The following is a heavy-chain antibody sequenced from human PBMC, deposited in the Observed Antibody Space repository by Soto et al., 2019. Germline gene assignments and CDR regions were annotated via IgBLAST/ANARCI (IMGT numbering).Heavy chain of an antibody. J-gene: IGHJ4*02. D-gene: IGHD3-10*01. CDR3: ATVLLWFGEPRDFDY. CDR1: GFTVSSNY. CDR2: IYSGGST. V-gene: IGHV3-66*01. Sequence: GGSLRLSCAASGFTVSSNYMSWVRQAPGKGLEWVSVIYSGGSTYYADSVKGRFTISRDNSKNTLYLQMNSLRAEDTVVYYCATVLLWFGEPRDFDYWGQGTLVTVSS.